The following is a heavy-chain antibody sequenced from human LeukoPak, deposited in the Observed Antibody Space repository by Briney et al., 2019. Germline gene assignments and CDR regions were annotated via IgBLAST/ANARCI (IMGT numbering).Heavy chain of an antibody. V-gene: IGHV3-33*08. CDR3: ARDSYGGYRYFDY. J-gene: IGHJ4*02. D-gene: IGHD5-12*01. Sequence: GRSLRLSCAASGFTFSSYGMHWVRQAPGKGLEWVAVMYSDGSNQYYADSVKGRFTISRDNSKSTLYLQMTSLRTEDTAVYYCARDSYGGYRYFDYWGQGTLVTVSS. CDR1: GFTFSSYG. CDR2: MYSDGSNQ.